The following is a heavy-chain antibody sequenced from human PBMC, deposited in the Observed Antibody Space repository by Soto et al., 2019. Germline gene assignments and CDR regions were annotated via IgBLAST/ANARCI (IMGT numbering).Heavy chain of an antibody. D-gene: IGHD6-19*01. CDR1: GFTFSSYW. J-gene: IGHJ3*02. CDR3: ARDGWGGDAFDI. V-gene: IGHV3-74*01. Sequence: GGSLRLSCAASGFTFSSYWMHWVRQAPGMGLVWVSRINSDGSSTSYADSVKGRFTISRDNAKNTLYLQMNSLRAEDTAVYYCARDGWGGDAFDIWGQGTMVTVSS. CDR2: INSDGSST.